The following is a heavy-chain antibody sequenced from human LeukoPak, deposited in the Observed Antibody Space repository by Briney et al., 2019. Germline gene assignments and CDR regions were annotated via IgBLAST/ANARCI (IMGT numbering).Heavy chain of an antibody. J-gene: IGHJ4*02. Sequence: GGSLRLSCAASGFTFSNAWMSWVRQAPGKGLEWVGRIKSKTDGGTTDYAAPVKGRFTISRDDSKNTLYLQMNSLKTEDTAVYYCTTLYCSSTSCSDWWGQGTLVTVSS. CDR3: TTLYCSSTSCSDW. CDR1: GFTFSNAW. CDR2: IKSKTDGGTT. V-gene: IGHV3-15*01. D-gene: IGHD2-2*01.